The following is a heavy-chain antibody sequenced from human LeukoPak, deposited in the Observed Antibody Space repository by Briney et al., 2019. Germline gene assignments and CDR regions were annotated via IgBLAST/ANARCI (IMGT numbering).Heavy chain of an antibody. Sequence: ASVKVSCKASGYTFTGYYMHWVRQAPGQGLEWMGWINPNSGGTKYIQKFQGRVTMTGDTSISTAYMELSRLRSDDTAVYYCARDPGWGFSDYWGQGTLVTVSS. CDR1: GYTFTGYY. D-gene: IGHD3-16*01. CDR3: ARDPGWGFSDY. J-gene: IGHJ4*02. V-gene: IGHV1-2*02. CDR2: INPNSGGT.